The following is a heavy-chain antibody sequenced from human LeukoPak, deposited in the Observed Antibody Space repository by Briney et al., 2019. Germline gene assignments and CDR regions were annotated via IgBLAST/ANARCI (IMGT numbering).Heavy chain of an antibody. CDR3: ARTRDGSGSYYNFYYYYYMDV. J-gene: IGHJ6*03. Sequence: GGSLRLSCAASGFTFSSYEMNWVRQAPGKGLEWVSYISSSGSTIYYADSVKGRFTISRDNAKNSLYLQMNSLRAEDTAVYYCARTRDGSGSYYNFYYYYYMDVWGKGTTVTISS. CDR1: GFTFSSYE. D-gene: IGHD3-10*01. V-gene: IGHV3-48*03. CDR2: ISSSGSTI.